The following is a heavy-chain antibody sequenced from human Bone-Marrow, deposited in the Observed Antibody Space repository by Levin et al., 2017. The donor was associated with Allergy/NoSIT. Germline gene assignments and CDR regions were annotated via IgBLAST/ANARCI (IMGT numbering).Heavy chain of an antibody. Sequence: NTSETLSLTCAVSGGSISSSNWWSWVRQPPGKGLEWIGEIYHSGSTNYNPSLKSRVTISVDKSKNQFSLKLSSVTAADTAVYYCASWLYGDSPLDYWGQGTLVTVSS. V-gene: IGHV4-4*02. J-gene: IGHJ4*02. CDR3: ASWLYGDSPLDY. CDR2: IYHSGST. D-gene: IGHD4-17*01. CDR1: GGSISSSNW.